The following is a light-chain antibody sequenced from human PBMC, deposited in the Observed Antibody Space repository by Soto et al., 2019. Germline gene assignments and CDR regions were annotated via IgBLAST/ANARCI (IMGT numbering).Light chain of an antibody. CDR3: SSYTGDSTFVV. CDR2: EVS. J-gene: IGLJ1*01. Sequence: QAVLTQPASVSGSPGQSITITCTGTSSDIGDYKFVSWYQQHPGKSPKLMISEVSNRPSGVSNRFSGSKFGNTASLTISGLQAEDEADYYCSSYTGDSTFVVYRPGTQGTVL. V-gene: IGLV2-14*01. CDR1: SSDIGDYKF.